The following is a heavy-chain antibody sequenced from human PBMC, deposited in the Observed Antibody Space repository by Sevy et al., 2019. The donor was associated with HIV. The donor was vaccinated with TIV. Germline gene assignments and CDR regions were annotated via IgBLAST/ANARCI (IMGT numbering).Heavy chain of an antibody. Sequence: GGSLRLSCAASGFTFSSYAMSWVRQAPGNGLEWVSAISGSGGSTYYADSVKGRFTISRDNSKNTLYLQMNSLRAEDTAVYYCAKDKDFWSHQPFDYWGQGTLVTVSS. V-gene: IGHV3-23*01. CDR2: ISGSGGST. D-gene: IGHD3-3*01. J-gene: IGHJ4*02. CDR3: AKDKDFWSHQPFDY. CDR1: GFTFSSYA.